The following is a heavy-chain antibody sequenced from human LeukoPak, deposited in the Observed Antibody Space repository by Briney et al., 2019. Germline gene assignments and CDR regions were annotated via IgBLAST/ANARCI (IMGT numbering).Heavy chain of an antibody. V-gene: IGHV1-69*01. Sequence: EASVRVSCKSSGGNIDKFAISWVRQAPGQGLEWMGGLSPLLTTYAQKFRGRVTISADESTNTVYMDLSTLTSEDTAVYFCARDREVAARPGGWFDPWGQGTQVTVSS. CDR2: LSPLLT. D-gene: IGHD6-6*01. CDR1: GGNIDKFA. CDR3: ARDREVAARPGGWFDP. J-gene: IGHJ5*02.